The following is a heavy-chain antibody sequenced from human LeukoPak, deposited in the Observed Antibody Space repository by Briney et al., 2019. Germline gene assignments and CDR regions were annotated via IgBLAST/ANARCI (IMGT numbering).Heavy chain of an antibody. V-gene: IGHV3-30*02. CDR2: IRYDGTNK. D-gene: IGHD3-3*01. CDR3: ARESGIDF. J-gene: IGHJ4*02. Sequence: GSLRLSCAASGFTFGDYGMHWVRQAPDKGLVWVAFIRYDGTNKYYADSVRGRFTISRDNSKNTLYLQMSSLKTEDTAVYYCARESGIDFWGQGTLVAVSS. CDR1: GFTFGDYG.